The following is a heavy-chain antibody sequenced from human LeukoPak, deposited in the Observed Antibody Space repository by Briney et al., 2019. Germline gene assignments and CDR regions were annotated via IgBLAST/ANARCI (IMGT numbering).Heavy chain of an antibody. Sequence: GASVKISCKASGYTFTGYYMHWVRHAPGQGLEWMGGINPNSGGTNYAQKCQGRVTMTRDTSISTAYMELSRLRSDDTAVYYCAGAEYVGCYYFGMDVWGQGTMVTVSS. V-gene: IGHV1-2*02. J-gene: IGHJ6*02. CDR3: AGAEYVGCYYFGMDV. D-gene: IGHD1-14*01. CDR1: GYTFTGYY. CDR2: INPNSGGT.